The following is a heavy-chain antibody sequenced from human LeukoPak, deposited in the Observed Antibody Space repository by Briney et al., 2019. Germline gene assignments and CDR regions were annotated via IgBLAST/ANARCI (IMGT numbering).Heavy chain of an antibody. CDR3: ARDLVARPDY. V-gene: IGHV3-23*01. CDR2: ISGRGDNT. J-gene: IGHJ4*02. D-gene: IGHD2-8*02. Sequence: GGSLRLSYAASGFTFNIYAMSWVRQAPGKGLEWVSLISGRGDNTYYADSVQGRFTITRDNSENTLSLQMSSLRAEDTAIYYCARDLVARPDYWGQGALVTVSS. CDR1: GFTFNIYA.